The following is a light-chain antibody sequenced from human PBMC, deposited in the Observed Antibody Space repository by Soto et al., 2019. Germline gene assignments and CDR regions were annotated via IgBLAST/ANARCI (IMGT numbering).Light chain of an antibody. Sequence: EIVLTQSPATLSLSPGERATLSCRASQYITIYLAWYQQKPGQAPRLLIYDASNRATGIPARFSGSGSGTDFTLTISSLEPEDFAVYYCQQRSNWPRTFGQGTKV. CDR1: QYITIY. CDR2: DAS. J-gene: IGKJ1*01. CDR3: QQRSNWPRT. V-gene: IGKV3-11*01.